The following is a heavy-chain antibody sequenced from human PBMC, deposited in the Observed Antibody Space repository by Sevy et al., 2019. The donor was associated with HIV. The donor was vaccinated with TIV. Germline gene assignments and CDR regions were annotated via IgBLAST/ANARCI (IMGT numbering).Heavy chain of an antibody. CDR1: GFTFSDYG. CDR2: IWYDGNNK. CDR3: ARRPTDQSGSYWFDP. Sequence: GGSLRLSCAASGFTFSDYGMHWVRQAPGKGLEWVAIIWYDGNNKYYRDSVKGRFTISRDNTKNTLYLQMNSLRAEDTAVYYCARRPTDQSGSYWFDPWGQGTLVTVSS. V-gene: IGHV3-33*01. D-gene: IGHD1-26*01. J-gene: IGHJ5*02.